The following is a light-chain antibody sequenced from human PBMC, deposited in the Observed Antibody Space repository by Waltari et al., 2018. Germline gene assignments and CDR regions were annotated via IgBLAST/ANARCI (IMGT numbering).Light chain of an antibody. CDR3: QQYYNMPIS. CDR1: QSVLHSSNNKNY. Sequence: DIVMTQSPDSLAVSLGERATINCKSSQSVLHSSNNKNYLAWYQQKPGQPPKLLIYWASTRESGVPDRFSGSGSGTDFTLTISSLQAEDVAVYYCQQYYNMPISFGQGTRLEIK. J-gene: IGKJ5*01. CDR2: WAS. V-gene: IGKV4-1*01.